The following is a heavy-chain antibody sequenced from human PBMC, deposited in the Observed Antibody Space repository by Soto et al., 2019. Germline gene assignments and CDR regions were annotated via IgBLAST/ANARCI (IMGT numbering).Heavy chain of an antibody. D-gene: IGHD3-10*02. CDR2: INHSGST. J-gene: IGHJ6*02. CDR3: ASVRGGYYYAMDV. CDR1: GGSFSDYN. V-gene: IGHV4-34*01. Sequence: ETLSLTCAVYGGSFSDYNWSWIRQPPGKGLEWIGEINHSGSTNYNPSLKSRVTISVDTSKNQFSLKLSSVTAADTAVYYCASVRGGYYYAMDVWGQGTTVTVSS.